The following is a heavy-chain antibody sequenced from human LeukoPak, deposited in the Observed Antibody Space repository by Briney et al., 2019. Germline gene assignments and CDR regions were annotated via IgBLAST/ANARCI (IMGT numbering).Heavy chain of an antibody. CDR3: AAPAGRGNWFDP. J-gene: IGHJ5*02. CDR2: ISAYSTYNGNT. V-gene: IGHV1-18*01. CDR1: GYTFTSFG. Sequence: ASVKVSCKASGYTFTSFGVSWVRQAPGQGPEWMGWISAYSTYNGNTNYTQKFQGRVTMTTDISTTTAYMELRSLRSDDTAVYYCAAPAGRGNWFDPWGQGTLVTVSS.